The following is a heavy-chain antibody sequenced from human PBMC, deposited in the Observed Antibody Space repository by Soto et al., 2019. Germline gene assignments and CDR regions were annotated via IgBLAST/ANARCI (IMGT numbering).Heavy chain of an antibody. J-gene: IGHJ6*02. D-gene: IGHD3-9*01. Sequence: GGSLKLSCAASGFTFCSYGIAWVRQAPGKGLEWVAAICYDGSSKYYADSVKGRFTISRDNSKNTLYLQMNSLRAEDAAVYYCAKDLPARYSGWYRLGVSYSGMDVWGQGTTVTVSS. CDR3: AKDLPARYSGWYRLGVSYSGMDV. CDR2: ICYDGSSK. CDR1: GFTFCSYG. V-gene: IGHV3-33*06.